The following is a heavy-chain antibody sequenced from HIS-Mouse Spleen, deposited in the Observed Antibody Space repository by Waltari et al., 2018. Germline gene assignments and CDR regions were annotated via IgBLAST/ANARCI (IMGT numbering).Heavy chain of an antibody. J-gene: IGHJ4*02. CDR3: ARSPTIAAAGDLDY. CDR2: INPNSGGT. CDR1: GSPFTAYY. V-gene: IGHV1-2*02. Sequence: VQLVQSGAEVKKPGASVEVSCKASGSPFTAYYMHWVRPAPGQGLEWMGWINPNSGGTNYAQKFQGRVTMTRDTSISTAYMEPSRLRSDDTAVYYCARSPTIAAAGDLDYWGQGTLVTVSS. D-gene: IGHD6-13*01.